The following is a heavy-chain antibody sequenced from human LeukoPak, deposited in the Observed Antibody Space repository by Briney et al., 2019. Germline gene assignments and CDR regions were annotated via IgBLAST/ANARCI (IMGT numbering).Heavy chain of an antibody. J-gene: IGHJ3*02. CDR3: ASPYSHDAFDI. CDR2: IYYSGST. V-gene: IGHV4-59*05. D-gene: IGHD6-13*01. CDR1: GGSISSYC. Sequence: PSETLSLTCTVSGGSISSYCWSWIRQPPGKGLEWIGSIYYSGSTYYNPSLRSRVTISVDTSKNQFSLKLSSVTAADTAVYYCASPYSHDAFDIWGQGTMVTVSS.